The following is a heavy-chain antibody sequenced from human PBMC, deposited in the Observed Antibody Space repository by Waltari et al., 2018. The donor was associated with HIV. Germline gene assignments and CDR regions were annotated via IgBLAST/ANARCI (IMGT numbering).Heavy chain of an antibody. V-gene: IGHV1-8*01. CDR2: MNPNSGNT. CDR1: GDTFTTSD. Sequence: QVQLVQSGAEVKKPGASVKVSCKASGDTFTTSDINWVRQATGQGLEWMGWMNPNSGNTGYAQKFQGRVTMTRNTSISTAYMELSSLRSEDTAVYYCARGYSYDRSGEAFDIWGQGTMVTVSS. D-gene: IGHD3-22*01. J-gene: IGHJ3*02. CDR3: ARGYSYDRSGEAFDI.